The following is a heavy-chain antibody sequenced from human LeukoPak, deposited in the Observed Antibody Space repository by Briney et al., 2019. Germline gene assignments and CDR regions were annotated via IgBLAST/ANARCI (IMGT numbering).Heavy chain of an antibody. Sequence: SETLSLTCAVYGGSFSGYYWSWIRQPPGKGLEWIGEINHSGSTNYNPSLKSRVTTSVDTSKNQFSLKLSSVTAADTAVYYCARGRGTRKIYNWFDPWGQGTLVTVSS. J-gene: IGHJ5*02. D-gene: IGHD2-2*01. CDR1: GGSFSGYY. CDR2: INHSGST. V-gene: IGHV4-34*01. CDR3: ARGRGTRKIYNWFDP.